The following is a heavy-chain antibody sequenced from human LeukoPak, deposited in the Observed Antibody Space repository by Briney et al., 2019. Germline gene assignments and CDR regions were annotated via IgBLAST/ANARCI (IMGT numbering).Heavy chain of an antibody. D-gene: IGHD5-24*01. CDR1: GFTFSSYD. J-gene: IGHJ1*01. Sequence: GGSLSLSCAASGFTFSSYDMHWVRQAPGKGLEWVADISYDGSNKYYADSEKGRFTISRDNYKNTLYLQMNSLKTEDTAIYYCIRYGYNILEYSQHWGQGTLVTVSS. CDR2: ISYDGSNK. V-gene: IGHV3-30-3*01. CDR3: IRYGYNILEYSQH.